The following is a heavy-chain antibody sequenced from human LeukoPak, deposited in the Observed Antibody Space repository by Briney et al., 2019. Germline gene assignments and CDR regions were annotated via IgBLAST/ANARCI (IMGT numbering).Heavy chain of an antibody. J-gene: IGHJ4*02. Sequence: ASVKVSCKASGYTFTGYYMHWVRQAPGQGLEWMGRINPNSGGTNYAQEFQGRVTMTRDTSISTAYMELSSLRSEDTAVYYCARDGASSGSCDYWGQGTLVTVSS. CDR3: ARDGASSGSCDY. CDR1: GYTFTGYY. D-gene: IGHD1-26*01. V-gene: IGHV1-2*06. CDR2: INPNSGGT.